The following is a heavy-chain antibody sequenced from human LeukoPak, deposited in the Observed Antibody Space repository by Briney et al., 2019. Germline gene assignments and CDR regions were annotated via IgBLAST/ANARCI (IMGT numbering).Heavy chain of an antibody. V-gene: IGHV1-2*02. J-gene: IGHJ3*02. CDR3: ARDPTSLWFGDGRDDAFDI. CDR1: QYTFTAYY. D-gene: IGHD3-10*01. Sequence: GASVKVSCKASQYTFTAYYIHWVRQAPGQGLEWMGWINPNSGGTNYAQKFQGRVTMTRDTSISTAYMDLNRLRSDDTVVYYCARDPTSLWFGDGRDDAFDIWGQGTMVTVSS. CDR2: INPNSGGT.